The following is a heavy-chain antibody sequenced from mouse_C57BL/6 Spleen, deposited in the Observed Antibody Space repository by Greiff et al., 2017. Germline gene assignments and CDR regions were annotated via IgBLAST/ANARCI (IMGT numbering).Heavy chain of an antibody. CDR1: GFTFSNYW. Sequence: EVKVEESGGGLVQPGGSMKLSCVASGFTFSNYWMNWVRQSPEKGLEWVAQIRLKSDNYATHYAESVKGRFTISRDDSKSSVYLQMNNLRAEDTGIYYCTDLTTVGFDYWGQGTTLTVSS. CDR2: IRLKSDNYAT. J-gene: IGHJ2*01. V-gene: IGHV6-3*01. D-gene: IGHD1-1*01. CDR3: TDLTTVGFDY.